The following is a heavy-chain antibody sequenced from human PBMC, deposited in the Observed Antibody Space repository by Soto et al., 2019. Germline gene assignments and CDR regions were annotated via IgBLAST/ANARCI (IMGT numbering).Heavy chain of an antibody. D-gene: IGHD6-13*01. Sequence: LSLSCAASGLTFSSYTMNWVRQAPGKGLEWVSSVSSSSTYIYYADSVKGRFTISRDNAKNSLYLQMNSLRAEDTAIYYCARGSRSTTWYGGQFDYWGQGTLVTVSS. CDR2: VSSSSTYI. CDR1: GLTFSSYT. V-gene: IGHV3-21*01. J-gene: IGHJ4*02. CDR3: ARGSRSTTWYGGQFDY.